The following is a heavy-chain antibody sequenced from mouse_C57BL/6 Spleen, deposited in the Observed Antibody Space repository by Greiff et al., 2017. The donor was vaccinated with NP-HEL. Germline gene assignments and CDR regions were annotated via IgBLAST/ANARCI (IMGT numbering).Heavy chain of an antibody. V-gene: IGHV1-64*01. CDR3: ARDYYGSSQSYFDV. J-gene: IGHJ1*03. CDR1: GYSFTSYW. Sequence: QVQLQQPGAELVKPGASVTLSCKASGYSFTSYWMHWVKQRPGQGLEWIGMIYPNSGSTNYNEKFKSKATMTVDKSCRTAYMQLSILTSENSAVYDCARDYYGSSQSYFDVWGTGTTVTVSS. D-gene: IGHD1-1*01. CDR2: IYPNSGST.